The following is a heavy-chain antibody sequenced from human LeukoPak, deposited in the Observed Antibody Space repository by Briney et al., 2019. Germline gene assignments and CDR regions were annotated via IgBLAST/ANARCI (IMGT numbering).Heavy chain of an antibody. CDR3: ARDAGWSAAMVTFWFDP. CDR2: INAGNGNT. D-gene: IGHD5-18*01. CDR1: GYTFTSYA. Sequence: ASVKVSCKASGYTFTSYAMHWVRQALGQRLEWMGWINAGNGNTKYSQKFQGRVTITRDTSASTAYMKLSSLRSEDTAVYYCARDAGWSAAMVTFWFDPWGQGTLVTVSS. J-gene: IGHJ5*02. V-gene: IGHV1-3*01.